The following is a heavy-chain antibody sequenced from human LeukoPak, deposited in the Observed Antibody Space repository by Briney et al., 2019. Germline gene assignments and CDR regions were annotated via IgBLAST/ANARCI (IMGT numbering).Heavy chain of an antibody. J-gene: IGHJ4*02. V-gene: IGHV1-69*04. CDR1: GGTFSSYT. Sequence: ASVKVSCKASGGTFSSYTISWVRQAPGQGLEWMGRIIPILGIANYAQKFQGRVTITADKSTSTAYMELSSLRSEDTAVYYCARESRPINYDILTGYYGYWGQGTLVTVSS. D-gene: IGHD3-9*01. CDR2: IIPILGIA. CDR3: ARESRPINYDILTGYYGY.